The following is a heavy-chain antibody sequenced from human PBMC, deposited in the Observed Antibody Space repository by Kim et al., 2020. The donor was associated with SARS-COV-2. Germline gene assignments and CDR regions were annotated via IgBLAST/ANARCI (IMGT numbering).Heavy chain of an antibody. J-gene: IGHJ6*02. V-gene: IGHV7-4-1*02. Sequence: ASVKVSCKASGYTFTSYAMNWVRQAPGQGLEWMGWINTNTGNPTYAQGFTGRFVFSLDTSVSTAYLQISSLKAEDTAVYYCARETAYCSGGSCYSGTGYYGMDVWGQGTTVTVSS. CDR1: GYTFTSYA. CDR3: ARETAYCSGGSCYSGTGYYGMDV. D-gene: IGHD2-15*01. CDR2: INTNTGNP.